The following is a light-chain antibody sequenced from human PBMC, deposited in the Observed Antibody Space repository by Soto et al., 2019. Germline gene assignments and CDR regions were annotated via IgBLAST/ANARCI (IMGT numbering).Light chain of an antibody. CDR1: SSDVGGYNY. CDR3: SSYTSSSTLVV. V-gene: IGLV2-14*01. J-gene: IGLJ2*01. CDR2: EVS. Sequence: QSALTQPASVSGSPGQSITISCTGTSSDVGGYNYVSWYQQHPGKAPKLMIYEVSNRPSGVSNRFSGSKSGNTASLTISGLQAGDEADYYCSSYTSSSTLVVFGAGTKLTVL.